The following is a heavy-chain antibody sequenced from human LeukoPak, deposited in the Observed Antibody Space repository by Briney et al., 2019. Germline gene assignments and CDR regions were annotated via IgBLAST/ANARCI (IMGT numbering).Heavy chain of an antibody. J-gene: IGHJ6*02. CDR1: VYTFTGYY. CDR2: INPNSGGT. D-gene: IGHD6-19*01. V-gene: IGHV1-2*02. Sequence: ASVKVSCKASVYTFTGYYMLWVRQAPGQGRAWMGWINPNSGGTNYAQKFQGKVTMTRDTSISTAYMELSRLRSDDTAVYYCARLVGGSGWYRGYGMDVWGQGTTVTVSS. CDR3: ARLVGGSGWYRGYGMDV.